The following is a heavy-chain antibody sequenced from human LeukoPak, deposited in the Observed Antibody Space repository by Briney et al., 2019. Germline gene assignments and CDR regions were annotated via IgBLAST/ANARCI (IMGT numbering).Heavy chain of an antibody. J-gene: IGHJ4*02. Sequence: RSGGSLRLSCAASGFTFSSYAMSWVRQAPGKGLEWVSAIRGSGGSTYYADSVKGRFTISRDNSKNTLYLQMNSLRAEDTAVYYCAKEGRYYDSSGTLNGDFFDYWGQGTLVTVSS. CDR1: GFTFSSYA. D-gene: IGHD3-22*01. CDR2: IRGSGGST. V-gene: IGHV3-23*01. CDR3: AKEGRYYDSSGTLNGDFFDY.